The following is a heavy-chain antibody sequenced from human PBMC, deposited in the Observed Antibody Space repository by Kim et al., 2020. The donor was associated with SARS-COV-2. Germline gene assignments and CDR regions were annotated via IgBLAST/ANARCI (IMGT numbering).Heavy chain of an antibody. D-gene: IGHD2-15*01. J-gene: IGHJ6*02. CDR1: GFTFSSYW. CDR2: IKQDGSEK. CDR3: ARDGVVAATKPNYYYYGMDV. V-gene: IGHV3-7*01. Sequence: GGSLRLSCAASGFTFSSYWMSWVRQAPGKGLEWVANIKQDGSEKYYVDSVKGRFTISRDNAKNSLYLQMNSLRAEDTAVYYCARDGVVAATKPNYYYYGMDVWGQGTTVTVSS.